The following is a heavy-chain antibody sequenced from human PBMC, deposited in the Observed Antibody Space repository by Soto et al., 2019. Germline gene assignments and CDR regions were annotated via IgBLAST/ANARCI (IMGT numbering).Heavy chain of an antibody. V-gene: IGHV6-1*01. D-gene: IGHD4-17*01. Sequence: KQSQTLSLTCAISGDSVSSNSAAWNWIRQSPSRGLEWLGRTYYRSKWYNDYAVSVKSRITINPDTSKNQFSLQLNSVTPEDTAVYYCARGSLTVTTHWFDPWGQGTLVTVSS. CDR2: TYYRSKWYN. CDR1: GDSVSSNSAA. CDR3: ARGSLTVTTHWFDP. J-gene: IGHJ5*02.